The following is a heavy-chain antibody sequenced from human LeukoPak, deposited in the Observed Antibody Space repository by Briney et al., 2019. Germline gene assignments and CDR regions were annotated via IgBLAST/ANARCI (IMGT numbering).Heavy chain of an antibody. Sequence: SVKVSCKASGYTFTGYYMHWVRQAPGQGLEWMGGIIPIFGTANYAQKFQGRVTITADESTSTAYMELSSLRSEDTAVYYCARDLGVVVPAATGPVDYWGQGTLVTVSS. CDR3: ARDLGVVVPAATGPVDY. J-gene: IGHJ4*02. V-gene: IGHV1-69*13. D-gene: IGHD2-2*01. CDR1: GYTFTGYY. CDR2: IIPIFGTA.